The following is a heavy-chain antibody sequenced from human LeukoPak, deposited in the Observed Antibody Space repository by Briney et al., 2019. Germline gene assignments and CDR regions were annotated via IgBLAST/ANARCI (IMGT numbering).Heavy chain of an antibody. CDR1: GFTFSSHG. D-gene: IGHD2-15*01. J-gene: IGHJ4*02. V-gene: IGHV3-23*01. CDR3: AKGGRVVVVVAATYFDY. Sequence: GGTLRLSCAASGFTFSSHGMNWVRQAPGKGLEWVSGISPSGGITYYTDSVKGRFTISRDNSKNTQSLQMNSLRAEDTAVYYCAKGGRVVVVVAATYFDYWGQGTLVTVSS. CDR2: ISPSGGIT.